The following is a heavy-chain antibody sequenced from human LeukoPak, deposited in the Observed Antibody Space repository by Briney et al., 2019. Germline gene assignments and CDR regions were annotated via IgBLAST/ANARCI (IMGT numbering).Heavy chain of an antibody. CDR1: GFSLSTSGMC. V-gene: IGHV2-70*11. CDR2: IVWDDDK. J-gene: IGHJ5*02. CDR3: ARTRQYSSSSVKWFDP. D-gene: IGHD6-13*01. Sequence: SGPTLVNPTQTLTLTCTFSGFSLSTSGMCVSWIRQPPGKALEWLARIVWDDDKYYSTSLKTRLTISKDSSKNQVVLTMTNMDPVDTATYYCARTRQYSSSSVKWFDPWGQGTLVTVSS.